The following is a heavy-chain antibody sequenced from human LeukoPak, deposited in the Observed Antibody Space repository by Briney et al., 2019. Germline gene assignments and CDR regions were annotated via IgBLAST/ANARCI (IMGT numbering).Heavy chain of an antibody. CDR3: ASSGSYRFDY. Sequence: GGSLRLSCAASGFTFSSYSMNWVRQALGKGLEWVSHITASGTAMFYADSVKGRFTISRDNAKNSLYLQMNSLRDEDTAVYYCASSGSYRFDYWGQGTLVTVSS. CDR1: GFTFSSYS. V-gene: IGHV3-48*02. D-gene: IGHD1-26*01. J-gene: IGHJ4*02. CDR2: ITASGTAM.